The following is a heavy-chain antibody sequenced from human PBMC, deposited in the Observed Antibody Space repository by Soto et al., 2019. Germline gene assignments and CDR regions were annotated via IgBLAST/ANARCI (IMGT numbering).Heavy chain of an antibody. Sequence: QVQLVQSGAEVKKPGSSVKVSCKASGGTFSSYAISWVRQAPGQGLEWMGGIIPIFGTANYAQKFQGRVTITADESTSTAYMELSSLRSADTAVYYCARDHSPNSSGRYYYYYGMDVRGQGTTVTVSS. J-gene: IGHJ6*02. V-gene: IGHV1-69*01. CDR2: IIPIFGTA. CDR3: ARDHSPNSSGRYYYYYGMDV. D-gene: IGHD6-19*01. CDR1: GGTFSSYA.